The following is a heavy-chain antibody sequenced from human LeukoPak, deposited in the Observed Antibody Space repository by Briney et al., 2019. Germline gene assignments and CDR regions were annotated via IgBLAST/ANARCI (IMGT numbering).Heavy chain of an antibody. D-gene: IGHD5-24*01. V-gene: IGHV4-59*01. CDR3: ARYGRGDGYNYFDY. Sequence: SVTLSLTCTVSGGSISSYYWSWIRQPPGKGLEWIGYIYYSGSTNYNPSLKSRVTISVDTSKNQFSLKLSSVTAADTAVYYCARYGRGDGYNYFDYWGQGTLVTVSS. CDR1: GGSISSYY. J-gene: IGHJ4*02. CDR2: IYYSGST.